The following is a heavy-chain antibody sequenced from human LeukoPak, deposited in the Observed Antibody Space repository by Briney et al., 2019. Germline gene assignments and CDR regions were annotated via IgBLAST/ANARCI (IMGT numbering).Heavy chain of an antibody. D-gene: IGHD3-16*01. V-gene: IGHV3-30*02. CDR1: GFNFNQDA. CDR3: AREAAWGNWYFDL. J-gene: IGHJ2*01. Sequence: GGSLRLSCAASGFNFNQDAMHWVRQAPGKGLEWVAVIGDTGRARYYADSVTGRFTTSRDNSQNTLYLEMNSLRYEDTALYYCAREAAWGNWYFDLWGRGTLVTVSS. CDR2: IGDTGRAR.